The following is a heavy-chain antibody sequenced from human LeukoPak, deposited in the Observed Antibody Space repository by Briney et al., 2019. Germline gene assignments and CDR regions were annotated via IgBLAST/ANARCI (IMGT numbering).Heavy chain of an antibody. Sequence: SETLSLTCTVSGGSISSYYWSWIRQPPGKGLEWIGYIYYSGSTNYNPSLKSRVTISVDTSKNQFSLKLSSVTAADTAVYYCARASKYYYDSSGYSPRPYYFDYWGQGTLVTVSS. V-gene: IGHV4-59*01. CDR3: ARASKYYYDSSGYSPRPYYFDY. CDR2: IYYSGST. CDR1: GGSISSYY. D-gene: IGHD3-22*01. J-gene: IGHJ4*02.